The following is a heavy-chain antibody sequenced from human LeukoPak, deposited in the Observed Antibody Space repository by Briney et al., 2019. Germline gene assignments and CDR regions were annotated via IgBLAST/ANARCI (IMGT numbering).Heavy chain of an antibody. CDR2: ISYDGSNK. D-gene: IGHD1-26*01. Sequence: AGRSLRLSCAASGFTFSSYAMHWVRQAPGKGLEWVAVISYDGSNKYYADSVKGRFTISRDNSKNTLYLQMNSLRAEDTAVYYCARGESGYYYNGYWGQGTLLTVSS. CDR3: ARGESGYYYNGY. V-gene: IGHV3-30-3*01. CDR1: GFTFSSYA. J-gene: IGHJ4*02.